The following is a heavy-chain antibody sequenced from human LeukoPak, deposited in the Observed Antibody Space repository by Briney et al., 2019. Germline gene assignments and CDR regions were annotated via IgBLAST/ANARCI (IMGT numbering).Heavy chain of an antibody. Sequence: PGGSLRLSCAASGFTFSSYAMHWVRQAPGKGLEWVTVISYDGSKKYYADSVKGRFTISRDNSKNTLYLQMNSLRAEDTAVYYCAKTLRQQLGRDLFDYWGQGTLVTVSS. D-gene: IGHD6-13*01. CDR3: AKTLRQQLGRDLFDY. V-gene: IGHV3-30-3*02. CDR1: GFTFSSYA. CDR2: ISYDGSKK. J-gene: IGHJ4*02.